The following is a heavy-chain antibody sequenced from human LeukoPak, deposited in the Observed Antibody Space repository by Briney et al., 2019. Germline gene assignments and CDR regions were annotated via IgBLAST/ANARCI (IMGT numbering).Heavy chain of an antibody. CDR1: GFSFDDYV. Sequence: SLGLSCAASGFSFDDYVMHGGRQAAGKGLEWVSGISWNSGSIGYADSVKGRFTTSRDNAKNSLYLQMNSLRAEDTAVYYCARRWWVDYWGQGTLVTVSS. D-gene: IGHD2-15*01. J-gene: IGHJ4*02. V-gene: IGHV3-9*01. CDR2: ISWNSGSI. CDR3: ARRWWVDY.